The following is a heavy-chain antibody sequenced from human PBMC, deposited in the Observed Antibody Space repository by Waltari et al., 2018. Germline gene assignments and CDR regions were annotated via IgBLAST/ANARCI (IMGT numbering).Heavy chain of an antibody. CDR3: ARGCEHCSTSWFDS. CDR1: GFSFSGFW. CDR2: IKGDGSEK. D-gene: IGHD2-2*01. Sequence: EVQLVESGGGLGQPGGSLRLSCTASGFSFSGFWMSWVRQAPEKGLEGVDNIKGDGSEKYNEDSVKGRFTISRDNAKNSLYLQMNSLRVDDTAVYYCARGCEHCSTSWFDSWGQGTLVTVSS. J-gene: IGHJ5*01. V-gene: IGHV3-7*01.